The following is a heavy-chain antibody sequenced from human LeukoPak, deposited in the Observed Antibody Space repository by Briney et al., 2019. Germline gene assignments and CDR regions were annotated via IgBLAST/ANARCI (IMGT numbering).Heavy chain of an antibody. CDR3: TRVSAPAAITGPAFDP. D-gene: IGHD2-2*01. Sequence: GASVKVSCKASGGTFSSYAISWVRQAPGQGLEWMGRIIPILGIANYAQKFQGRVTITADKSTSTVFMELSSLRYEDTAVYYCTRVSAPAAITGPAFDPWGQGTLVTVSS. J-gene: IGHJ5*02. CDR2: IIPILGIA. CDR1: GGTFSSYA. V-gene: IGHV1-69*04.